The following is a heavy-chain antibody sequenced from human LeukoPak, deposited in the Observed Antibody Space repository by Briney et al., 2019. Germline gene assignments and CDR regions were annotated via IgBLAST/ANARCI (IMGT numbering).Heavy chain of an antibody. D-gene: IGHD3-10*01. V-gene: IGHV4-30-4*08. CDR2: IYYSGST. J-gene: IGHJ4*02. Sequence: PSETLSLTCAVSGGSISSGGYSWSWIRQPPGKGLEWIGYIYYSGSTYYSPSLMSRLTISVDTSKNQFSLKLSSVTAADTAVYYCARDPYYGSGSYFDYWGQGTLVAVSS. CDR3: ARDPYYGSGSYFDY. CDR1: GGSISSGGYS.